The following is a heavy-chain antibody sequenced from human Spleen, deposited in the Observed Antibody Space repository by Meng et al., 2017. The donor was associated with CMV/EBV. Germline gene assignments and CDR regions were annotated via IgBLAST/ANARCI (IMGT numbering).Heavy chain of an antibody. CDR3: GRAPEYSSAVDY. D-gene: IGHD6-6*01. Sequence: ASVKVSCKASGYTFSSYYIHWVRQAPGQGLEWMGIINASGGSTTYAQRFLGRVTVTRDTSTSTGYIELSSLRSEDTAVYYCGRAPEYSSAVDYWGQGTLVTVSS. J-gene: IGHJ4*02. CDR2: INASGGST. CDR1: GYTFSSYY. V-gene: IGHV1-46*01.